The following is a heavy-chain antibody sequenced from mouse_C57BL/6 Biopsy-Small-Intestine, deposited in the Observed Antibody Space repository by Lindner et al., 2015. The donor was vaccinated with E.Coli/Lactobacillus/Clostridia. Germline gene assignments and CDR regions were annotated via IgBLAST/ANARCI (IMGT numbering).Heavy chain of an antibody. CDR2: IYPGDGDT. Sequence: VQLQESGAELVKPGASVKISCKTSGYAFSSYWMNWVKQRPGKGLEWIGQIYPGDGDTNYNGKFKGKATLTADKSSSTAYMQLSSLTSEDSAVYFCARSGSSYYDYWGQGTTLTVSS. D-gene: IGHD1-1*01. CDR1: GYAFSSYW. J-gene: IGHJ2*01. CDR3: ARSGSSYYDY. V-gene: IGHV1-80*01.